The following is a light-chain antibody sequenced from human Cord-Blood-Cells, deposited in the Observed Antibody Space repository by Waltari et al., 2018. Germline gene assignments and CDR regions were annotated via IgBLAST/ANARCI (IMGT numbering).Light chain of an antibody. Sequence: QSALPQPASLSGSPVRSITISSTGTSSDVGSYHLASWYQKHPGKAPKLIIYEVTKRPEGVSNRFPGSKYGNPASLTIAGSQAEDEADYYCCSYAGSSTFLVFGGGTKLTVL. J-gene: IGLJ2*01. V-gene: IGLV2-23*02. CDR3: CSYAGSSTFLV. CDR1: SSDVGSYHL. CDR2: EVT.